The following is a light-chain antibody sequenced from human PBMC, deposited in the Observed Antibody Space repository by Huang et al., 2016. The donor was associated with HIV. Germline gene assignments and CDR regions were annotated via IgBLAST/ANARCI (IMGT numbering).Light chain of an antibody. V-gene: IGKV1-27*01. CDR3: QKYNSAPYT. CDR2: AAS. J-gene: IGKJ2*01. CDR1: QGAGNS. Sequence: DIQMTQSPSSLSTSVGDRVTITCRASQGAGNSLAWYQQKPGMVPKLLIYAASTLRSGVPSRFSGSGSGTEFTLTISGLQPEDVATYYCQKYNSAPYTFGQGTRLDIK.